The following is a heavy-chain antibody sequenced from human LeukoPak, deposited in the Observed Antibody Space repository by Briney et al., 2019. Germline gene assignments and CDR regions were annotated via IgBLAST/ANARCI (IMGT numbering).Heavy chain of an antibody. J-gene: IGHJ5*02. CDR3: ARDAGNSGYGCDL. CDR1: GFTFSQYS. Sequence: GGSLRLSCAASGFTFSQYSINWVRQAPGKGLEWVTHLRYTGETFYADSVKGRFTISRDNVRNSLYLQMNSLRAEDTAMYYCARDAGNSGYGCDLWGQGTLVTVSS. CDR2: LRYTGET. V-gene: IGHV3-48*01. D-gene: IGHD5-12*01.